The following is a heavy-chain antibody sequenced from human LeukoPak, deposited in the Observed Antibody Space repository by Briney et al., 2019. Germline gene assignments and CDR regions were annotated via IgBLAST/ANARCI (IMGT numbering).Heavy chain of an antibody. Sequence: PGGSLRLSCAASGFTLTSYEMNWVRLAPGKGLEWISYISRTGNSIYYADSVKGRFTVSRDNAKNTLYLQMNGLRAEDTAVYYCVRDVWGDRDSYFDYWGQGTLVTVSS. CDR3: VRDVWGDRDSYFDY. CDR1: GFTLTSYE. D-gene: IGHD2-21*01. J-gene: IGHJ4*02. CDR2: ISRTGNSI. V-gene: IGHV3-48*03.